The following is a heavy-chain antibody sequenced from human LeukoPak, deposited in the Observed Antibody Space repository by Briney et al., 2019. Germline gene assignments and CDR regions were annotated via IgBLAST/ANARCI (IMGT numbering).Heavy chain of an antibody. CDR1: GYTFTGYY. J-gene: IGHJ4*02. CDR2: INPNSGGT. V-gene: IGHV1-2*02. D-gene: IGHD3-22*01. Sequence: ASVKVSCKASGYTFTGYYMHWVRQAPGQGLEWVGWINPNSGGTNYAQKFQGRVTMTRDTSISTAYMELSRLGSDDTAVYYCARGPHYYDPPDYWGQGTLVTVSP. CDR3: ARGPHYYDPPDY.